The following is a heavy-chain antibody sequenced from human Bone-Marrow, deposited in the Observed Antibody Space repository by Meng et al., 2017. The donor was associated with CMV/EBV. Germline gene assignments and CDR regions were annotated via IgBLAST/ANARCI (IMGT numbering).Heavy chain of an antibody. V-gene: IGHV4-39*07. D-gene: IGHD2-2*01. J-gene: IGHJ6*02. Sequence: SETLSLTCTVSGGSISSSSYYWGWLRQPPGKGLEWIGSIYYSGSTYYNPSLKSRVTISVDTSKNQFSLKLSSVTAADTAVYYCAAHIVVVPAADYYYYGMDVWGQGTTVTVSS. CDR3: AAHIVVVPAADYYYYGMDV. CDR1: GGSISSSSYY. CDR2: IYYSGST.